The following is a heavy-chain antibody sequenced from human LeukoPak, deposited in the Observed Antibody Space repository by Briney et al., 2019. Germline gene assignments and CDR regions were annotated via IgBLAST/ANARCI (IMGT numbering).Heavy chain of an antibody. CDR1: GGSISNRSHF. CDR3: ARLVGAFDI. CDR2: IYYSGYT. V-gene: IGHV4-39*07. D-gene: IGHD1-26*01. J-gene: IGHJ3*02. Sequence: SETLSLTCTVPGGSISNRSHFWGWIRQTPGKGLEWFGSIYYSGYTYYNPSLKSRVTISVDTSKNQFSLKLSSVTAADTAVYYCARLVGAFDIWGQGTMVTVSS.